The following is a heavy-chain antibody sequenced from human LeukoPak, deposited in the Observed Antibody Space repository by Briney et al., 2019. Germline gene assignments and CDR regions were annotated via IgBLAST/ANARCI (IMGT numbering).Heavy chain of an antibody. V-gene: IGHV4-34*01. CDR2: INHSGST. D-gene: IGHD2-8*01. Sequence: PSETLSLTCAVYGGSFSGYYWSWIRQPPGKGPEWIGEINHSGSTNYNPSLKSRVTISVDTSKNQFSLKLSSVTAADTAVYYCARVGGDDSYCTNGVCYTPRYYFDYWGQGTLVTVSS. CDR3: ARVGGDDSYCTNGVCYTPRYYFDY. J-gene: IGHJ4*02. CDR1: GGSFSGYY.